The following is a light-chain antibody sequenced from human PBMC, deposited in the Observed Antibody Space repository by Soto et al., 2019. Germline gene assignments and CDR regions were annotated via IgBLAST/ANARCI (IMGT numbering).Light chain of an antibody. CDR1: QTVTSNY. CDR3: QLYAGSPST. V-gene: IGKV3-20*01. Sequence: EIVLTQSPGTLSLSPGERATLSCRASQTVTSNYLAWYQRKPGQAPRLLIYGASSRATDIPDRFSGSGSGTDLTLTITRLKPEDFAVYFCQLYAGSPSTLGQGTKVEIK. J-gene: IGKJ1*01. CDR2: GAS.